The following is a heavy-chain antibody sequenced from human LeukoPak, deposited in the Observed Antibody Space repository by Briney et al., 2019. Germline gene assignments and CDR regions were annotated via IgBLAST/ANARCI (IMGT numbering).Heavy chain of an antibody. CDR3: AKDSGSYYTSDY. D-gene: IGHD3-10*01. CDR2: IRYDGSNK. J-gene: IGHJ4*02. CDR1: AFTFNNYD. Sequence: GGSLRLSCAASAFTFNNYDMHWVREAPGKGLEWVAFIRYDGSNKYYADFVEGRFTISRDNSKNTLYLLMNSLRAEDTAVYYCAKDSGSYYTSDYWGQGTLVTVSS. V-gene: IGHV3-30*02.